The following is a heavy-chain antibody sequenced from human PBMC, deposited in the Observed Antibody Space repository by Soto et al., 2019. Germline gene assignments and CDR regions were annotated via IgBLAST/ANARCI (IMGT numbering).Heavy chain of an antibody. Sequence: PSETLSLTCTVSGGSVNSGTDYWSWIRQPPGKGLEWIGYTSNSGSAKYNPSLKSRVTITTDTSTNHFSLKLTSVTAADTAVYYCARDAIRGSAAMKTYWGLGTLVTVSS. J-gene: IGHJ4*02. CDR2: TSNSGSA. CDR3: ARDAIRGSAAMKTY. V-gene: IGHV4-61*03. CDR1: GGSVNSGTDY.